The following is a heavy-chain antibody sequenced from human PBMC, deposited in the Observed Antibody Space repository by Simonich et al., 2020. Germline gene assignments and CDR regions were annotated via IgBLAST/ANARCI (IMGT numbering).Heavy chain of an antibody. D-gene: IGHD6-25*01. Sequence: QVQLVQSGAEVKKPGASVKVSCKASGYTFTCYYMHWVRQAPVQGLAWEGWNNTKRGGTNYSQTFQCRCTMTRDKSISTAYMELSRLRPDDTAVYYCARGGLGHWYFDLWGRGTLVTVSS. CDR2: NNTKRGGT. CDR3: ARGGLGHWYFDL. V-gene: IGHV1-2*02. J-gene: IGHJ2*01. CDR1: GYTFTCYY.